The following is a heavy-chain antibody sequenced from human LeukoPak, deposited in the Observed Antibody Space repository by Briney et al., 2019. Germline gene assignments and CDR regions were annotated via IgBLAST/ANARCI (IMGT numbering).Heavy chain of an antibody. Sequence: GGSLRLSCAASGFTFSSYNMNWVRQAPGKGLEWVSSTTSSSSYIYYADSVKGRFTISRDNAKNSLYLQMNSLRAEDTAVYYCARGGQVLWFGELLGTQYYFDYWGQGTLVTVSS. V-gene: IGHV3-21*06. J-gene: IGHJ4*02. D-gene: IGHD3-10*01. CDR1: GFTFSSYN. CDR2: TTSSSSYI. CDR3: ARGGQVLWFGELLGTQYYFDY.